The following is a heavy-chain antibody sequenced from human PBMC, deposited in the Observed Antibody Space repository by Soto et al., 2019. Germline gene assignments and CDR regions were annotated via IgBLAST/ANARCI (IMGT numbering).Heavy chain of an antibody. V-gene: IGHV5-51*03. D-gene: IGHD3-10*01. CDR3: ARAMVRGKNYYGVDV. CDR1: GYSFTSYW. J-gene: IGHJ6*02. CDR2: IYPGDSDT. Sequence: EVQLVQSGAEVKKPGESLKISCKGSGYSFTSYWIGWVSQMPGKGLEWMGIIYPGDSDTRYSPSFQGQVTISADKSISTAYLQWSSLKASDTAVYYCARAMVRGKNYYGVDVWGQGTTVTVSS.